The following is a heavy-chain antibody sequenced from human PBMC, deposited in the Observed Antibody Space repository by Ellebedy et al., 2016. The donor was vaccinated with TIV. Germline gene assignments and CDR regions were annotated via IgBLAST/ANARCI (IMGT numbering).Heavy chain of an antibody. J-gene: IGHJ3*02. CDR3: ARDLLVDTSMVWIDAFDI. Sequence: MPSETLSLTCTVSGGSIRNYFWSWIRQTPEKGLEWIGYISYRGSGNTHYNPSLKSRVTITVDTSKNQFSLRLRSVTAADTAVYYCARDLLVDTSMVWIDAFDIWGQGTMVTVSS. V-gene: IGHV4-59*01. CDR1: GGSIRNYF. D-gene: IGHD5-18*01. CDR2: ISYRGSGNT.